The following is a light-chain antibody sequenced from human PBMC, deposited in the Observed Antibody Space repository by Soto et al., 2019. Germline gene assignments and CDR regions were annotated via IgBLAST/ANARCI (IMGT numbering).Light chain of an antibody. CDR3: QQYSNLIT. CDR2: DAS. Sequence: DIQMTQSPSSLSASVGDRVTITFQASQDVSNYLNWYQQKLGKAPKLLIYDASNLETGVQSRFSGSGSGTYFSFTISSLQPEDFATYYCQQYSNLITFGQGTRLEI. J-gene: IGKJ5*01. V-gene: IGKV1-33*01. CDR1: QDVSNY.